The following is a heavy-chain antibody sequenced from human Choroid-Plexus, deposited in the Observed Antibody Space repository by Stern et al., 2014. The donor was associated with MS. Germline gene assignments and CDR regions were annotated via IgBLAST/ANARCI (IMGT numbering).Heavy chain of an antibody. CDR3: AKDRQYLTYFFDH. V-gene: IGHV3-30*18. D-gene: IGHD2/OR15-2a*01. J-gene: IGHJ5*02. CDR1: GFTFGSCA. CDR2: VSYDGSNK. Sequence: MQLVESGGGVVQPGRPLRLSWGASGFTFGSCAMHWVRQAPGKGVEWVAGVSYDGSNKYYADSVKGRFTISRDNSQNTLYMQMSSLRPEDTAVYYCAKDRQYLTYFFDHWGQGSLVTVSS.